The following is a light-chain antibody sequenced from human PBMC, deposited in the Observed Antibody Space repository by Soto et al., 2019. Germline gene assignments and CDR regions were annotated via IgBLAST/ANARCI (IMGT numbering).Light chain of an antibody. V-gene: IGKV4-1*01. CDR3: QQDHSAPQT. CDR2: WAS. Sequence: DIVMTQSPDSLAVSLGERATINCKSSQSVLYSPNNKNYVAWYQQKPGQPPKLLVYWASTRESGVPDRFSGSGSGTDFPLTISSLQAEDVAVYYCQQDHSAPQTFGQGTRVEIK. J-gene: IGKJ1*01. CDR1: QSVLYSPNNKNY.